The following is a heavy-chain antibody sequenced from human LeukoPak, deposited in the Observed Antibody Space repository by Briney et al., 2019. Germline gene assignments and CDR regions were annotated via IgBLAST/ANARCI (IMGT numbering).Heavy chain of an antibody. CDR2: IYSGGST. D-gene: IGHD3-10*01. J-gene: IGHJ4*02. Sequence: PGGSLRLSCAASGFSFDDNAMYWVRQAPGKGLEWVSVIYSGGSTYYADSVKGRFTISRDNSKNTLYLQMNSLRAEDTAVYYCARDRDEMVRGGAYFDYWGQGTLVTVSS. CDR1: GFSFDDNA. V-gene: IGHV3-53*01. CDR3: ARDRDEMVRGGAYFDY.